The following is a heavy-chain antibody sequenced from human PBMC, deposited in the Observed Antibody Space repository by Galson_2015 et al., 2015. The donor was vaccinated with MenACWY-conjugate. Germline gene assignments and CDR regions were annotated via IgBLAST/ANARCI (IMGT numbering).Heavy chain of an antibody. CDR2: ISYTGIT. CDR3: ARDKLLWFGEFQNRVDP. CDR1: GGSMSSSSYH. V-gene: IGHV4-39*07. J-gene: IGHJ5*02. Sequence: ETLSLTCPVSGGSMSSSSYHWGWIRQPPGKGLEWIGSISYTGITFYNPSLKSRVTISVDTSKNQFSLKLSSVTAADTAVYYCARDKLLWFGEFQNRVDPWGQGTLVTVSS. D-gene: IGHD3-10*01.